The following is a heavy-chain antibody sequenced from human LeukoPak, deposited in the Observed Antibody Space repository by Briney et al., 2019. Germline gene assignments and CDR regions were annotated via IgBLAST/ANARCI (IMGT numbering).Heavy chain of an antibody. D-gene: IGHD5-12*01. Sequence: SETLSLTCTVSGGSISSGSYYWGWIRQPPGKGLEWIGSLYSTGTTYYKPSLKSRVTMSVDTSHNQFFLRLNSVTAADTAVYYCAREARSGYEGFWSDPWGQGTVVTVSS. CDR3: AREARSGYEGFWSDP. CDR1: GGSISSGSYY. CDR2: LYSTGTT. V-gene: IGHV4-39*07. J-gene: IGHJ5*02.